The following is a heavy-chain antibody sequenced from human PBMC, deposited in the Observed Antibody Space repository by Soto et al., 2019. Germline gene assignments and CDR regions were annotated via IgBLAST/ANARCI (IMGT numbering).Heavy chain of an antibody. J-gene: IGHJ4*02. CDR3: ARDGTLYDSRAYYYLY. CDR1: GGTFSSYT. D-gene: IGHD3-22*01. CDR2: ITPMFGTP. Sequence: SVKVSCKASGGTFSSYTITWVRQAPGQGLEWMGGITPMFGTPNYAQKFRGRVTITADESTSTAYMELSSLRSEDTAMYFCARDGTLYDSRAYYYLYWGQGTLVTVSS. V-gene: IGHV1-69*13.